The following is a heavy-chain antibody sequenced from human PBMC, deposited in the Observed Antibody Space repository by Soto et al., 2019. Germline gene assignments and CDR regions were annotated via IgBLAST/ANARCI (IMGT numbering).Heavy chain of an antibody. CDR3: ARGPFRPSAMDV. V-gene: IGHV1-69*10. Sequence: GASVKVSCKTSGDDFKKNVFTWVRQAPGQGLEWMGETIPALGKTHYIEKFQGRVTITVDDATRTVYMEVRDLTSEDTAIYYCARGPFRPSAMDVWGQGTTVTVSS. J-gene: IGHJ6*01. CDR1: GDDFKKNV. D-gene: IGHD3-10*01. CDR2: TIPALGKT.